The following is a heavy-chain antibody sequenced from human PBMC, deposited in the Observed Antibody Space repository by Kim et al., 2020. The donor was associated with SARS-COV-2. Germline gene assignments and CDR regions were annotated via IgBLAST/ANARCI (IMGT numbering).Heavy chain of an antibody. CDR2: IIPILGIA. CDR1: GGTFSSYA. J-gene: IGHJ3*02. D-gene: IGHD1-26*01. CDR3: AREDGYNLVGPYDAFDI. V-gene: IGHV1-69*04. Sequence: SVKVSCKASGGTFSSYAINWVRQAPGQGLEWMGRIIPILGIANYAQKFPGRVTVTADKSMTTAYMELSSLRSEDTAVYYCAREDGYNLVGPYDAFDIWGQGTMVTVSS.